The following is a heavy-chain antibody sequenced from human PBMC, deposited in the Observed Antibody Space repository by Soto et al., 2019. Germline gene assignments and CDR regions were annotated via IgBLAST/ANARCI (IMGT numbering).Heavy chain of an antibody. CDR3: AKGGRQWLVTSDFNY. Sequence: PGGSLRLSCAASGFTFSDYAMHWVRQAPGKGLEWVAVVSHDGRNTHYADSVKGRFTISRDSSKNTVSLEMTSLRAADTAVYYCAKGGRQWLVTSDFNYWGQGA. D-gene: IGHD6-19*01. J-gene: IGHJ4*02. CDR1: GFTFSDYA. V-gene: IGHV3-30*18. CDR2: VSHDGRNT.